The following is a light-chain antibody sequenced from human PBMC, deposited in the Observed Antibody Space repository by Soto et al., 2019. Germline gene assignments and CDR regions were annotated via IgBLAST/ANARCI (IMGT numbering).Light chain of an antibody. Sequence: QSVLTQPPSVSGAPGQRVTISCTGSSSNIGAGHDVHWYQQLPGTAPKLLIYGNGNRPSGVPDRFSGSKSGTSASLAITGLQAEDEADYYCGSWDSSLSAYVFGTGTKVTVL. V-gene: IGLV1-40*01. J-gene: IGLJ1*01. CDR1: SSNIGAGHD. CDR3: GSWDSSLSAYV. CDR2: GNG.